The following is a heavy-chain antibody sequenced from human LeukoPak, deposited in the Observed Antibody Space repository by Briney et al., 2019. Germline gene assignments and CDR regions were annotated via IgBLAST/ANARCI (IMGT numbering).Heavy chain of an antibody. CDR2: IKSESDGGAA. Sequence: GGSLRLSCAGTGFTRNNARRSGGRQAPGKGLEWLGRIKSESDGGAADYAAPVKGRLTISRDDSKNTLFLLMYSLKTDDTGVYYCTTYRAIVRLPIFASWGQGTLVTVSS. V-gene: IGHV3-15*01. D-gene: IGHD2/OR15-2a*01. CDR3: TTYRAIVRLPIFAS. CDR1: GFTRNNAR. J-gene: IGHJ4*02.